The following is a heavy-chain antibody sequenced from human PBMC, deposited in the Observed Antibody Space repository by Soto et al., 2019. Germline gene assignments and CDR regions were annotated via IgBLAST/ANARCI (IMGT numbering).Heavy chain of an antibody. CDR3: ARGGGYSSSRAIDY. D-gene: IGHD6-6*01. J-gene: IGHJ4*02. CDR1: GGSFSGYY. V-gene: IGHV4-34*01. Sequence: PSETLSLTCAVYGGSFSGYYWSWIRQPPGKGLEWIGEINHSGSTNYNPSLKSRVTISVDTSKNQFSLKLSSVTAADTAVYYCARGGGYSSSRAIDYWGQGTLVTVSS. CDR2: INHSGST.